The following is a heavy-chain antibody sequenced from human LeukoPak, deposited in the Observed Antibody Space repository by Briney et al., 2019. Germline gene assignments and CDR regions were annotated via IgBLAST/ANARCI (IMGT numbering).Heavy chain of an antibody. Sequence: SETLSLTCTVSGGSISSYYWSWIRQPPGKGLEWIGHIYYSGSTNYNPSLKSRVTISVDTSKNQFSLKLSSVTAADTAVYYCASQYCSSTSCYAWFDYWGQGTLVTVSS. V-gene: IGHV4-59*08. D-gene: IGHD2-2*01. CDR1: GGSISSYY. CDR3: ASQYCSSTSCYAWFDY. J-gene: IGHJ4*02. CDR2: IYYSGST.